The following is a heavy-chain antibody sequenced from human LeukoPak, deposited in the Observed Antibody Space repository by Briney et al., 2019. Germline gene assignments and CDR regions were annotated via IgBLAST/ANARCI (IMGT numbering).Heavy chain of an antibody. Sequence: ASVKVSCKASGYTFTSYGISWVRQAPGQGLEWMGWISAYNGNTNYAQKLQGRVTMTTDTSTSTAYMELRSLRSEDTAVYYCATPSYYDSSTYDAFDIWGQGTMVTVSS. CDR2: ISAYNGNT. CDR1: GYTFTSYG. J-gene: IGHJ3*02. CDR3: ATPSYYDSSTYDAFDI. D-gene: IGHD3-22*01. V-gene: IGHV1-18*01.